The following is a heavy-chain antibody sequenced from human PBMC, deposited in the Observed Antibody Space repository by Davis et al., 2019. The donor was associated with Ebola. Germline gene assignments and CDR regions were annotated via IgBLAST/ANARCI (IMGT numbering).Heavy chain of an antibody. CDR1: GFIFSSHC. V-gene: IGHV3-7*03. D-gene: IGHD3-3*01. CDR2: IKQDGSEK. Sequence: PGGSLRLSCAASGFIFSSHCMTWVRQSPGKGLAWVANIKQDGSEKYYVDSVKGRFTISRDNAKNSLYLQMNSLRGEDTAVYYCASRPADTFYYGVFDYWGQGALVTVSS. CDR3: ASRPADTFYYGVFDY. J-gene: IGHJ4*02.